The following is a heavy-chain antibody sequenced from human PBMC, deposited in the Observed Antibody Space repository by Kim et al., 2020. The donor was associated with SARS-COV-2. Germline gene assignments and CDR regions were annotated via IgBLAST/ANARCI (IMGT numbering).Heavy chain of an antibody. D-gene: IGHD3-16*01. J-gene: IGHJ5*02. CDR2: SNT. Sequence: SNTDSADSVKGRLTISRDNAKNTLYLQMKSLRAEDTAVYYCARQVKGGLDPWGQGTLVTVSS. V-gene: IGHV3-74*01. CDR3: ARQVKGGLDP.